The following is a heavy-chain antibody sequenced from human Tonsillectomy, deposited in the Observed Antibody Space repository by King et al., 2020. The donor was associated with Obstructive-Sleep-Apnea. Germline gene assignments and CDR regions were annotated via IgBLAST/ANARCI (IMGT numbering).Heavy chain of an antibody. D-gene: IGHD6-25*01. V-gene: IGHV4-59*12. CDR1: GGSISPYY. CDR2: IYYDGST. CDR3: ARGMTSATYFHYSALDV. J-gene: IGHJ6*02. Sequence: VQLQESGPGLVKPSETLSLTCSVSGGSISPYYLNWLRLSPGKGLEWIGYIYYDGSTNYNPSLKSRVTISIDSSRNHFSLKLTSVTATDTAVYYCARGMTSATYFHYSALDVWGQGSTVTVSS.